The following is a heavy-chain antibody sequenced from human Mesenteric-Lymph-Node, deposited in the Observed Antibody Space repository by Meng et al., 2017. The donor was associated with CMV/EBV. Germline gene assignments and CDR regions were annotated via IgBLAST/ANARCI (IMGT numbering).Heavy chain of an antibody. CDR2: IYHSGST. D-gene: IGHD2-2*01. J-gene: IGHJ6*02. Sequence: WVRQPPGKGLEWIGEIYHSGSTNYNPSLKSRVTISVDKSKNQFSLKLSSVTAADTAVYYCARESSQVYCSSTSCHEYYYYYYGMDVWGQGTTVTVSS. V-gene: IGHV4-4*02. CDR3: ARESSQVYCSSTSCHEYYYYYYGMDV.